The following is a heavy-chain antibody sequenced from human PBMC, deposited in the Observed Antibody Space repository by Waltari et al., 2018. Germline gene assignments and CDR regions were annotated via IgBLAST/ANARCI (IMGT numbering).Heavy chain of an antibody. Sequence: WWSLVRQTAEKGLEWIGQIQRSGRTHYNPSFESRVTISIDTSKNQFSLKVTSTTAADTAVYYCARDRGRGIYLDSWGRGTLVTVSP. CDR1: W. J-gene: IGHJ4*02. V-gene: IGHV4-4*02. CDR2: IQRSGRT. D-gene: IGHD2-15*01. CDR3: ARDRGRGIYLDS.